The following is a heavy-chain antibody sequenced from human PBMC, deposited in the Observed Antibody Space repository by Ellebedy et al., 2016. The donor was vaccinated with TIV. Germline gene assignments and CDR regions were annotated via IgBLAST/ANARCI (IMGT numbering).Heavy chain of an antibody. J-gene: IGHJ3*02. D-gene: IGHD5-18*01. Sequence: AASVKVSCKASGYTFTSYGISWVRQAPGQGLEWMGWISDYNGNTNYAQRLQGRVTMTTDTSTNTAYMELSSLRSEDTAVYYCATRTDTVSVLGPFDIWGQGTMVIVSS. CDR3: ATRTDTVSVLGPFDI. CDR2: ISDYNGNT. V-gene: IGHV1-18*01. CDR1: GYTFTSYG.